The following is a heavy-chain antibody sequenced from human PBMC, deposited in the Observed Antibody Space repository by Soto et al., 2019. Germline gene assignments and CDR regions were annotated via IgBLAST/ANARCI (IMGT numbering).Heavy chain of an antibody. Sequence: ASVKVSCKASGYTFTSYGISWVRQAPGQGLEWMGWISAYNGNTNYAQKLQGRVTMTTDTSTSTAYMELRSLRSDDTAVYYCARDAAIVVVSVNYYCYCCMDVWGQGTTVTVSS. CDR3: ARDAAIVVVSVNYYCYCCMDV. V-gene: IGHV1-18*04. J-gene: IGHJ6*02. CDR1: GYTFTSYG. CDR2: ISAYNGNT. D-gene: IGHD2-21*02.